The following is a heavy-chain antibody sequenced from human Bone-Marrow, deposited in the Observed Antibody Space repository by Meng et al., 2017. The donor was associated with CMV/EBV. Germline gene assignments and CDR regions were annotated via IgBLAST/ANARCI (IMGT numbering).Heavy chain of an antibody. CDR1: GITFSSYG. V-gene: IGHV3-30*02. D-gene: IGHD4-17*01. Sequence: VQMVELGGGVVQPGGSLSLSCAAAGITFSSYGMHWVRQAPGKGMEWVAFIRYDGSNKYYADSVKGRFTISRDNSKNTLYLQMNSLRAEDTAVYYCAKDRHYGDYWYFDLWGRGTLVTVSS. J-gene: IGHJ2*01. CDR2: IRYDGSNK. CDR3: AKDRHYGDYWYFDL.